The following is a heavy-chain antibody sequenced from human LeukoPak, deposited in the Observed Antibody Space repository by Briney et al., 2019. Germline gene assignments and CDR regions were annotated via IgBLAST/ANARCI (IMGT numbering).Heavy chain of an antibody. D-gene: IGHD2-2*01. CDR1: GYTFTSYG. CDR3: ARDRVIVVVLAISDYYYYGMDV. CDR2: ISAYNGNT. Sequence: ASVKVSCKASGYTFTSYGISWVRQAPGQGLEWMGWISAYNGNTNYAQKLQGRVTMTTDTSTSTAYMELRSLRSDDTAVYYCARDRVIVVVLAISDYYYYGMDVWGQGTTVTVSS. V-gene: IGHV1-18*01. J-gene: IGHJ6*02.